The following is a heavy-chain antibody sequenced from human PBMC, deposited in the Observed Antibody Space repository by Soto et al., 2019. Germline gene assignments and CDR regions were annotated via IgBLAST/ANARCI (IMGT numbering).Heavy chain of an antibody. V-gene: IGHV4-59*08. D-gene: IGHD5-18*01. Sequence: QVQLQESGPGLVKPSETLSLTCTVSGDSISPSPWGGARRPPGKGRRWIGYISYFGNTNYNPSLTSRVTISLDTSKNQFSLQLNSVTAADTAMYFCARHGSTVDTEGAFDYWGQGTLVTVSP. CDR3: ARHGSTVDTEGAFDY. J-gene: IGHJ4*02. CDR2: ISYFGNT. CDR1: GDSISPSP.